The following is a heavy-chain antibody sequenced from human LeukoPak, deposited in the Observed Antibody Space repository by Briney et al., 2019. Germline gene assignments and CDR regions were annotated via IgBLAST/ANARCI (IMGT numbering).Heavy chain of an antibody. J-gene: IGHJ6*02. CDR3: ANYIQRPPGMDV. CDR2: IRSRANTYAT. CDR1: GFTFSGSA. V-gene: IGHV3-73*01. D-gene: IGHD3-10*02. Sequence: GGSLRLSCAASGFTFSGSAMHWVRQAPGKGLEWVGRIRSRANTYATGYAVSVKGRFTISRDDSKNTAYLQMNSLRAEDAALYFCANYIQRPPGMDVWGQGTMVTVSS.